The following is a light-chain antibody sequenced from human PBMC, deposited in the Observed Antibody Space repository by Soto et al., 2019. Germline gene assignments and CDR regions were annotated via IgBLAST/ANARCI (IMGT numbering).Light chain of an antibody. J-gene: IGLJ3*02. CDR3: SSYTSSSSWV. CDR1: SGDVGAYNY. Sequence: QPVLTQPASVSGSPGQSITISCTGTSGDVGAYNYVSWYQQHSGKAPKLIIYEVTNRPSGVSNRFSASKSGNTASLTIFGLQAEDEADYYCSSYTSSSSWVFGGGTKVTVL. V-gene: IGLV2-14*01. CDR2: EVT.